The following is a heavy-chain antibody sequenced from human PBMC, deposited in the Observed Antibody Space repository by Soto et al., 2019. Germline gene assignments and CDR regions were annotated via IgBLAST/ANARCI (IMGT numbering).Heavy chain of an antibody. CDR3: AKGRREVDY. CDR2: ISGSGGST. V-gene: IGHV3-23*01. CDR1: GFTFSSYA. D-gene: IGHD1-1*01. J-gene: IGHJ4*02. Sequence: GGSLRLSCAASGFTFSSYAMSWVRQAPGEGLEWVSTISGSGGSTYYADSVKGRFTISRDNSKNTVYLQMNSLTAEDTAAYYCAKGRREVDYWGQGTLVTVSS.